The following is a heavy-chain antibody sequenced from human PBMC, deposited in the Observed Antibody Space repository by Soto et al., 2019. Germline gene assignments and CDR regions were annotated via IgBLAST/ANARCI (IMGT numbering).Heavy chain of an antibody. J-gene: IGHJ4*02. D-gene: IGHD6-19*01. V-gene: IGHV3-30*04. CDR1: GFTFSYYP. Sequence: QMQLVESGGGAVQPGRSLRLSCAASGFTFSYYPMHWVRQAPGKGLEWVAVISFDGSNKYYADSVKGRFTISRDNSKNTLYLQMNSLRTEDTAVYYCNAKWLVSYDYWGQGTLVTVSS. CDR2: ISFDGSNK. CDR3: NAKWLVSYDY.